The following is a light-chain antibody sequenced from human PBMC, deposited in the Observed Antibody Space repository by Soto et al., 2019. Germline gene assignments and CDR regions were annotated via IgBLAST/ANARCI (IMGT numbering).Light chain of an antibody. CDR2: FDD. CDR1: TSNIGNNA. Sequence: QSVLTQPPSVSGAPRQRVSISCSGATSNIGNNAVNWYQQLPGKAPKLLIYFDDLMPSGVSDRFSGSKSGTSASLAISGLQSEDEADYYCAACDDSLNVVLFGGGTKLTVL. J-gene: IGLJ2*01. CDR3: AACDDSLNVVL. V-gene: IGLV1-36*01.